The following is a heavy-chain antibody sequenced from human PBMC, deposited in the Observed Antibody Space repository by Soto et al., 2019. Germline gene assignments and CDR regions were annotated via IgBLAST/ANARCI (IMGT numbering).Heavy chain of an antibody. D-gene: IGHD2-2*02. V-gene: IGHV4-31*03. CDR2: IYYSGST. CDR1: CGSISSGGYY. J-gene: IGHJ6*02. Sequence: QVQLQESGPGLVKPSQTLSLTCTVSCGSISSGGYYWSWIRQHPGKGLEWIGYIYYSGSTYYNPSLKSRVTISVDTSKNQVSLKLSSVTAADTDVYYCARGLGYCSSTSCYKYYYGMDVWGQGTTVTVSS. CDR3: ARGLGYCSSTSCYKYYYGMDV.